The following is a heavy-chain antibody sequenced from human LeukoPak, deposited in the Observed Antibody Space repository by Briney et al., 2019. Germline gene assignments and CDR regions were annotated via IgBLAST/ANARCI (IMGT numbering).Heavy chain of an antibody. CDR2: IKQDGSEK. J-gene: IGHJ4*02. D-gene: IGHD2-21*02. CDR3: AKEQRGDYSFDC. Sequence: GSLRLSCAASGFTFSSYWMSWVRQAPGKGLEWVANIKQDGSEKYYVDSVKGRFTISRDNAKNSLYLQMNSLRAEDTALYYCAKEQRGDYSFDCWGQGTLVTVSS. V-gene: IGHV3-7*03. CDR1: GFTFSSYW.